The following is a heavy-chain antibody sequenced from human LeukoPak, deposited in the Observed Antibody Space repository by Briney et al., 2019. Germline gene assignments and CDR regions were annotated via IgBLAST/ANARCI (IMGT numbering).Heavy chain of an antibody. CDR1: GFTFSNYG. CDR3: ARRLGTDY. J-gene: IGHJ4*02. CDR2: IENDGTEK. D-gene: IGHD1-14*01. V-gene: IGHV3-7*02. Sequence: PGGSLRLSCAATGFTFSNYGMTWVRQAPGKGLEWVATIENDGTEKYYVDSVKGRFTISRDNAKNSVYLQMNSLRAEDTAVYYCARRLGTDYWGQGALVTVSS.